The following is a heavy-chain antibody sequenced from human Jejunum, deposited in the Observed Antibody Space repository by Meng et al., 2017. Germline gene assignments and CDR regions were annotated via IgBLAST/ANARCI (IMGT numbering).Heavy chain of an antibody. V-gene: IGHV4-4*02. Sequence: QGQLQESGPGLVKPSGTLSLTCTVSCVSPTAPFYWTWIRQAPGKGLEWIGEVWPSGATYYNPSLSSRITISIDTSNNQFSLEVAFLTAADTAVYYCARAIRERYFDSWGQGTLVTVSS. D-gene: IGHD1-14*01. CDR3: ARAIRERYFDS. CDR2: VWPSGAT. J-gene: IGHJ4*02. CDR1: CVSPTAPFY.